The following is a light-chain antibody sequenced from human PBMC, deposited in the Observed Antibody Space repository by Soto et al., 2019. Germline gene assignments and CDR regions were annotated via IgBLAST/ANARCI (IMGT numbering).Light chain of an antibody. CDR3: SSFTSINTRV. CDR1: SSDVGGYNY. V-gene: IGLV2-14*01. Sequence: QSVLTQPASVSGSPGQSITISCTGTSSDVGGYNYVSWYQQHPGKAPKLMIYEVSNRPSGVSNRFSGSKSGNTASMTISGVQDEDEADYYCSSFTSINTRVFGGGTKLTVL. CDR2: EVS. J-gene: IGLJ3*02.